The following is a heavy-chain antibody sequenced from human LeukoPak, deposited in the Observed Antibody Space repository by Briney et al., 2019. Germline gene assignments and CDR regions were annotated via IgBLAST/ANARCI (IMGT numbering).Heavy chain of an antibody. Sequence: SETLSLTCTVSGGSISSYYWSWIRQPPGKGLEWIGYIYYSGSTNYNPSLKSRVTISVDTSKNQFSLKLSSVTAADTAVYYCARHEWDGYSYYFDYWGQGTLVTVSS. CDR3: ARHEWDGYSYYFDY. V-gene: IGHV4-59*08. CDR2: IYYSGST. CDR1: GGSISSYY. J-gene: IGHJ4*02. D-gene: IGHD2-21*01.